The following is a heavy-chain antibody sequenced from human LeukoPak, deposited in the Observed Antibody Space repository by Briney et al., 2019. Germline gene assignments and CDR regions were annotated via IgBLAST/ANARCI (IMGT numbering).Heavy chain of an antibody. CDR1: GFTFSSYS. J-gene: IGHJ6*03. CDR3: ARDRSPYYYDSSGQGPGYYYYMDV. V-gene: IGHV3-48*01. D-gene: IGHD3-22*01. CDR2: ISSSSSTI. Sequence: GGSLRLSCAASGFTFSSYSMNWVRQAPGKGLEWVSYISSSSSTIYYADSVKGRFTISRDNAKNSLYLQMNSLRAEDTAVYYCARDRSPYYYDSSGQGPGYYYYMDVWGKGTTVTVSS.